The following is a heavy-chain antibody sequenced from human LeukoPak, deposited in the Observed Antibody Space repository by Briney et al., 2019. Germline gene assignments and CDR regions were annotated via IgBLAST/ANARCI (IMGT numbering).Heavy chain of an antibody. CDR3: AKEKSPNWFDP. Sequence: QPGGSLRLSCATSGFSFNKYGMHWVRQAPGKGLEWVSAISGSGGSTYYADSVKGRFTISRDNSKNTLYLQMNSLRAEDTAVYYCAKEKSPNWFDPWGQGTLVTVSS. CDR1: GFSFNKYG. CDR2: ISGSGGST. J-gene: IGHJ5*02. V-gene: IGHV3-23*01.